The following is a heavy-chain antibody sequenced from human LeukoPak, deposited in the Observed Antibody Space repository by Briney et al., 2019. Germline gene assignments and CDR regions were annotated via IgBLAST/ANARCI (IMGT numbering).Heavy chain of an antibody. CDR3: ARDLGSSYYYNWFDP. J-gene: IGHJ5*02. CDR1: GFTFSSYA. CDR2: ISYDGSYK. D-gene: IGHD1-26*01. V-gene: IGHV3-30*04. Sequence: GGSLRLSCAASGFTFSSYAMHWVRQAPGKGLGWVAVISYDGSYKHYADSVKGRFTISRDNSKNTLYLQMSSLRAEDTAVYYCARDLGSSYYYNWFDPWGQGTLVTVSS.